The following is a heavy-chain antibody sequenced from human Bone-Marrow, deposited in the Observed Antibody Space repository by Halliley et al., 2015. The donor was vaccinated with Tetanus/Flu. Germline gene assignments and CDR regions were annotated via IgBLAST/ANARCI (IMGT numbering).Heavy chain of an antibody. CDR3: ARADSYGSWWSLDF. V-gene: IGHV3-30-3*01. J-gene: IGHJ4*02. CDR2: ISFHGSNR. D-gene: IGHD5-18*01. Sequence: WVAVISFHGSNRHYADSVEGRFTISRDNFKNTVYLEMNSMQIEDTAVYYCARADSYGSWWSLDFWGQGTPVSVSS.